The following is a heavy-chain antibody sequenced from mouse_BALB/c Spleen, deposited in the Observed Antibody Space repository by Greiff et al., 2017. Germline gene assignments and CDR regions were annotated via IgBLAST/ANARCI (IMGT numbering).Heavy chain of an antibody. CDR1: GFSLTSYG. J-gene: IGHJ3*01. Sequence: VQLQESGPGLVAPSQSLSITCTVSGFSLTSYGVHWVRQPPGKGLEWLGVIWAGGSTNYNSALMSRLSISKDNSKSQVFLEMNSLQTDDTAMYYCARDPYGNSAYWGQGTLVTVSA. CDR3: ARDPYGNSAY. D-gene: IGHD2-1*01. CDR2: IWAGGST. V-gene: IGHV2-9*02.